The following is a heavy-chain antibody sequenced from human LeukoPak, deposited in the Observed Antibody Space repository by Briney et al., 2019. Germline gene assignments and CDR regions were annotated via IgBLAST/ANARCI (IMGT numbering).Heavy chain of an antibody. CDR3: ARDKGAAAGLERSYNWFDP. Sequence: AASVKVSCKASGYTFTSYGISWVRQAPGQGLEWMGWISAYNGNTNYAQKLQGRVTITADKSTSTAYMELSSLRSEDTAVYYCARDKGAAAGLERSYNWFDPWGQGTLVTVSS. V-gene: IGHV1-18*01. CDR2: ISAYNGNT. CDR1: GYTFTSYG. D-gene: IGHD6-13*01. J-gene: IGHJ5*02.